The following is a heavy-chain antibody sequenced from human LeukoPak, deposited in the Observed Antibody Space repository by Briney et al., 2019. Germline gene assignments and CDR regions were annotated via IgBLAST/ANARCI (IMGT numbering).Heavy chain of an antibody. D-gene: IGHD2-15*01. CDR3: AKGERVYCSASTCYPFDY. J-gene: IGHJ4*02. CDR1: GFTFSSYA. CDR2: ITGGGEST. Sequence: PGGSLRLSCAASGFTFSSYAMNWVRQAPGTRLERVSSITGGGESTYHADSVKGRFTISRDNSKNTVSLQMNSLRAEDTAVYYCAKGERVYCSASTCYPFDYWGQGILVSVSS. V-gene: IGHV3-23*01.